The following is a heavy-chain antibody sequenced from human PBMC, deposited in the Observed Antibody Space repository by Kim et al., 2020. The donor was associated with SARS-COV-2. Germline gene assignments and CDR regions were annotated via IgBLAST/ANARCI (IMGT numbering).Heavy chain of an antibody. CDR1: GFTFSSYS. D-gene: IGHD6-13*01. Sequence: GGSLRLSCAASGFTFSSYSMNWVRQAPGKGLEWVSSISSSSSYIYYADSVKGRFTISRDNAKNSLYLQMNSLRAEDTAVYYCARADTGIAAAGKDYWGQGTLVTVST. CDR3: ARADTGIAAAGKDY. CDR2: ISSSSSYI. V-gene: IGHV3-21*01. J-gene: IGHJ4*02.